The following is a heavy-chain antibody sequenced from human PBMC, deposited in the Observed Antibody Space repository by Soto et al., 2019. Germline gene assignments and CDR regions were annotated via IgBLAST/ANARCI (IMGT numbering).Heavy chain of an antibody. V-gene: IGHV3-64*02. CDR2: ISFNGGTT. D-gene: IGHD5-18*01. CDR1: GFTFSSYA. Sequence: EVQLVESGEGLVQPGGSLRLSCAASGFTFSSYAMVWVRQAPGKGLEYVSGISFNGGTTYYADSVKGRFTISRDNSKNTLYLHMGGLRDEDMAVYYCARGGYSYGSVDYWGQGTLVTVSS. CDR3: ARGGYSYGSVDY. J-gene: IGHJ4*02.